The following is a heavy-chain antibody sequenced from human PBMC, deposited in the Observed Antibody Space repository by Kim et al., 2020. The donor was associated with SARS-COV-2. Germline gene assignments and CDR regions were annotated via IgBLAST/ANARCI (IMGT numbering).Heavy chain of an antibody. J-gene: IGHJ5*02. D-gene: IGHD6-13*01. V-gene: IGHV7-4-1*02. CDR1: GYTFTSYA. CDR3: ARDLSGGYPRPWEAAAGTPHNWFDP. Sequence: ASVKVSCKASGYTFTSYAMNWVRQAPGQGLEWMGWINTNTGNPTYAQGFTGRFVFSLDTSVSTAYLQISSLKAEDTAVYYCARDLSGGYPRPWEAAAGTPHNWFDPWGQGTLVTVSS. CDR2: INTNTGNP.